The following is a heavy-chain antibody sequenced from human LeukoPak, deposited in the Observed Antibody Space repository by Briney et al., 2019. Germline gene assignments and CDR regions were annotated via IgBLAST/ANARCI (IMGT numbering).Heavy chain of an antibody. CDR3: ARGRLSYDFWSGYYTDY. D-gene: IGHD3-3*01. J-gene: IGHJ4*02. V-gene: IGHV1-2*02. Sequence: ASVKVSCKASGYTFTGYYMHWVRQTPGQGLEWMGWINPNSGGTNYAQKFQGRVTMTRDTSISTAYMELSRLRSDDTAVYYCARGRLSYDFWSGYYTDYWGQGTLVTVSS. CDR1: GYTFTGYY. CDR2: INPNSGGT.